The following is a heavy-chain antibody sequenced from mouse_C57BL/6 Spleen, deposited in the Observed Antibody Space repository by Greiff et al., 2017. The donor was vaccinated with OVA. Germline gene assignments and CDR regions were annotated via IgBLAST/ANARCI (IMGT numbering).Heavy chain of an antibody. V-gene: IGHV5-9*01. D-gene: IGHD1-1*01. CDR1: GFTFSSYT. CDR3: ARDITTVVGYFDV. CDR2: ISGGGGNT. Sequence: EVQLVESGGGLVKPGGSLKLSCAASGFTFSSYTMSWVRQTPEKRLEWVATISGGGGNTYYPDSVKGRFTISRDNAKNTLYLQMSSLRSEDTALYYCARDITTVVGYFDVWGTGTTVTVSS. J-gene: IGHJ1*03.